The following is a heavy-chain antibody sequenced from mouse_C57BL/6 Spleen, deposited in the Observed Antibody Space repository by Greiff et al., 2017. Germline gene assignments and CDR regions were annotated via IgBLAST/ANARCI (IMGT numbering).Heavy chain of an antibody. V-gene: IGHV1-61*01. CDR3: ARWGGYCDV. CDR1: GYTFTSYW. CDR2: IYPSDSET. J-gene: IGHJ1*03. Sequence: QVQLQQPGAELVRPGSSVKLSCKASGYTFTSYWMDWVKQRPGQGLEWIGNIYPSDSETHYNQKFKDKATLTVDKSSSTAYMQLSSLTSEDSAVYYWARWGGYCDVWGTGTTVPVSS.